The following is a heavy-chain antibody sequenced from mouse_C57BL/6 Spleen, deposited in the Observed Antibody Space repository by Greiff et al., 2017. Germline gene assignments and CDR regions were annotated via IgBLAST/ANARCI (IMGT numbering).Heavy chain of an antibody. CDR1: GYTFTDYE. J-gene: IGHJ4*01. D-gene: IGHD2-5*01. CDR2: IDPETGGT. Sequence: VKLVESGAELVRPGASVTLSCKASGYTFTDYEMHWVKQTPVHGLEWIGAIDPETGGTAYNQKFKGKAILTADKSSSTAYMELRSLTSEDSAVYYCTSGAYSNPAMDYWGQGTSVTVSS. V-gene: IGHV1-15*01. CDR3: TSGAYSNPAMDY.